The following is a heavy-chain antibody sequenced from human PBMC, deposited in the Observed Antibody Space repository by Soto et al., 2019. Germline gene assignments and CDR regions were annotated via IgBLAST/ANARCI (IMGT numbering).Heavy chain of an antibody. Sequence: EVQLLESGGGLVQPGGSLRLSCAASGFTFSSYAMWWVRQAPGKGLECVSASSGGGETTYYADSVKGRFTISRDNSKCTRSLQTTRLRSEDTAVYYCAFKSGSGSYSFVYLWQGILVTCSS. CDR1: GFTFSSYA. J-gene: IGHJ4*02. CDR2: SSGGGETT. CDR3: AFKSGSGSYSFVY. D-gene: IGHD3-10*01. V-gene: IGHV3-23*01.